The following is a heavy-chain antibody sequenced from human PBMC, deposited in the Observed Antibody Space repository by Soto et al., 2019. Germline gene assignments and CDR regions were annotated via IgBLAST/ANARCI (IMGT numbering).Heavy chain of an antibody. J-gene: IGHJ6*02. CDR2: IWYDGSNK. CDR3: ARDRCISTSCYYYYGMDV. CDR1: GFTFSSYG. Sequence: QVQLVESGGGVVQPGRSLRLSCAASGFTFSSYGMHWVRQAPGKGLEWVAVIWYDGSNKYYADSVKGRFTISRDNSKNTLYLQMNSLRAEDTAVYYCARDRCISTSCYYYYGMDVCGQGTTVTVSS. D-gene: IGHD2-2*01. V-gene: IGHV3-33*01.